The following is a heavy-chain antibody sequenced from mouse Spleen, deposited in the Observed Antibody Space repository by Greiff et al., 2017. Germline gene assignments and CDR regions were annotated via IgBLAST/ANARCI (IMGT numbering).Heavy chain of an antibody. CDR2: IWRGGST. V-gene: IGHV2-5*01. D-gene: IGHD2-10*02. CDR3: AKNWYGNYDAMDY. Sequence: VMLVESGPGLVQPSQSLSITCTVSGFSLTSYGVHWVRQSPGKGLEWLGVIWRGGSTDYNAAFMSRLSITKDNSKSQVFFKMNSLQADDTAIYYCAKNWYGNYDAMDYWGQGTSVTVSS. CDR1: GFSLTSYG. J-gene: IGHJ4*01.